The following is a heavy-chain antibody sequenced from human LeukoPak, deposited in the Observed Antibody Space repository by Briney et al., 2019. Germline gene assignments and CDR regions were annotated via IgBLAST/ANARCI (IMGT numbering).Heavy chain of an antibody. J-gene: IGHJ2*01. D-gene: IGHD2-15*01. CDR2: LSVNGGIT. V-gene: IGHV3-64D*06. Sequence: PGGSLRLSCAASGFTFSSYTMNWVRQAPGQGLEYVAALSVNGGITYYANSVKGRFTISTDNSKNTLTLQMTDLRLEDTAVYYCVRAASEGATRVVWFLDIWGRGTVVTVSS. CDR3: VRAASEGATRVVWFLDI. CDR1: GFTFSSYT.